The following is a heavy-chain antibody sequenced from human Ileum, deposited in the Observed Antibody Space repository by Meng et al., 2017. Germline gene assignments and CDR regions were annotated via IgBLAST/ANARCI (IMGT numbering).Heavy chain of an antibody. CDR3: ARDHWGSLDY. J-gene: IGHJ4*02. CDR1: GGSVSTSDSQ. CDR2: AGT. Sequence: VQLPASGPGLGRPSETLSLICTVSGGSVSTSDSQWGWIRQPPGKGLEWIGYAGTNYNPSLKSRVTISVDTSKRQFSLKLTSVTAADTAVYYCARDHWGSLDYWGQGILVTVSS. V-gene: IGHV4-61*08. D-gene: IGHD7-27*01.